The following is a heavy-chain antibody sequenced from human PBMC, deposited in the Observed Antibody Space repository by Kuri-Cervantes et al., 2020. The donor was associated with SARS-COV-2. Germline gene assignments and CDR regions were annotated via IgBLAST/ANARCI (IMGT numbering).Heavy chain of an antibody. CDR2: IDGSSGDT. J-gene: IGHJ6*02. D-gene: IGHD5-18*01. Sequence: GGSLRLSCAASGFTFSSYAMSWVRQAPGKGLEWVSAIDGSSGDTYYADSVKGRCTISRDNSKNTLYLQMNSLRAEDTAVYYCAKDLYSYGYYYYGMDVWGQGTTVTVSS. CDR1: GFTFSSYA. V-gene: IGHV3-23*01. CDR3: AKDLYSYGYYYYGMDV.